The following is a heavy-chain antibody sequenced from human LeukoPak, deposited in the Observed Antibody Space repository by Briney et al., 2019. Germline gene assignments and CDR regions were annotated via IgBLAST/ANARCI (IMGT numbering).Heavy chain of an antibody. CDR2: INGDGSTT. CDR1: GFTFSNYW. D-gene: IGHD4-17*01. J-gene: IGHJ4*02. CDR3: ARGSDFGDC. Sequence: EGSLRLSCAASGFTFSNYWMHWVRQAPGKGLVWVSRINGDGSTTNYADSVKGRFTISRDNAKNTLYLQMNSLRAEDTAVYYCARGSDFGDCWGQGTLVTVSS. V-gene: IGHV3-74*01.